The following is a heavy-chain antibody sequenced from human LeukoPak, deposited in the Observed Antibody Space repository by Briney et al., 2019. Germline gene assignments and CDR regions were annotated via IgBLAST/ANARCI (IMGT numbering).Heavy chain of an antibody. D-gene: IGHD1-26*01. V-gene: IGHV4-39*02. CDR2: INYSGRV. CDR1: GGSIRGSTYY. J-gene: IGHJ5*02. CDR3: AREGGANKWEPNWFDP. Sequence: SETLSLTCAVSGGSIRGSTYYWGWIRQPPGRGLEWIATINYSGRVYKSESLWSRVTISVDTSKNQLSLKLSSVTAADTAVYYCAREGGANKWEPNWFDPWGQGTLVTVSS.